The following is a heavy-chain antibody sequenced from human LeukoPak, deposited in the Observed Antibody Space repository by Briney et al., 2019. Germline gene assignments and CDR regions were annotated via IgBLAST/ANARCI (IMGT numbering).Heavy chain of an antibody. CDR2: IRSKAYGGTT. CDR3: TRGHSSGWYYFDY. V-gene: IGHV3-49*03. J-gene: IGHJ4*02. D-gene: IGHD6-19*01. CDR1: GFTFGDYA. Sequence: GGSLRLSCTASGFTFGDYAMSWFRQAPGKGLEWVGFIRSKAYGGTTEYAASVKGRFTISRDDSKSIAYLQMNSLKTEDTAVYYCTRGHSSGWYYFDYWGQGTLVTVSS.